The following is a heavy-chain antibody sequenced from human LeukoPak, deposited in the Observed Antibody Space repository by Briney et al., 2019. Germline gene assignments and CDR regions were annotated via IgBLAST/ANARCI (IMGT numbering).Heavy chain of an antibody. CDR3: AKDPRDTAMAFDI. D-gene: IGHD5-18*01. CDR2: ISSSGSTI. CDR1: GFTFSSYE. Sequence: GGSLRLSCAASGFTFSSYEMNWVRQAPGKGLEWVSYISSSGSTIYYADSVKGRFTISRDNSKNTLYLQMNSLRAEDTAVYYCAKDPRDTAMAFDIWGQGTMVTVSS. V-gene: IGHV3-48*03. J-gene: IGHJ3*02.